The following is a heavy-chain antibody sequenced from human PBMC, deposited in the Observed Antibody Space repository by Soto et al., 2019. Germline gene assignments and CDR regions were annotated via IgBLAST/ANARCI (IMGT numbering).Heavy chain of an antibody. CDR2: SIPILGTT. D-gene: IGHD2-2*01. CDR1: GGTFDKYG. Sequence: QVQLVQSGAEVKRPGSSVKVSCKTSGGTFDKYGISWVRQAPGQGLEWMGGSIPILGTTNYAQKFQGRVTITADISTIIGYVELTSLRSDDTAIYYCALVEYQLPFNYFDYWGQGTLVTVSS. V-gene: IGHV1-69*06. CDR3: ALVEYQLPFNYFDY. J-gene: IGHJ4*02.